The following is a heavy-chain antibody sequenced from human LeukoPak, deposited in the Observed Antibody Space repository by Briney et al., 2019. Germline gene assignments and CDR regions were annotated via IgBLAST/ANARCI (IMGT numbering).Heavy chain of an antibody. Sequence: TLSLTCTVSGGSISSGGYYWSWIRQPAGKGLEWIGRIYTSGSTNYNPSLKSRVTISVDTSKNQFSLKLSSVTAADTAVYYCARELGSGTYGEYYFDYWGQGTLVTVSS. CDR2: IYTSGST. V-gene: IGHV4-61*02. D-gene: IGHD1-26*01. J-gene: IGHJ4*02. CDR1: GGSISSGGYY. CDR3: ARELGSGTYGEYYFDY.